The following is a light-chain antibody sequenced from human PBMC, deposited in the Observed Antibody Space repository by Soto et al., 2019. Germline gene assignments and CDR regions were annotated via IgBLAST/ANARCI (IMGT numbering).Light chain of an antibody. CDR3: QQSYSTPPT. V-gene: IGKV1-39*01. CDR1: QSISSY. J-gene: IGKJ4*01. CDR2: AAS. Sequence: DLQMTQSPSSLSASVGDRVTITCRASQSISSYLNWYQQKPGKAPKLLIYAASSLQSGVTSRFSGSGSGTDVTLTISSLQPEDFATYYCQQSYSTPPTFGGGTKVEIK.